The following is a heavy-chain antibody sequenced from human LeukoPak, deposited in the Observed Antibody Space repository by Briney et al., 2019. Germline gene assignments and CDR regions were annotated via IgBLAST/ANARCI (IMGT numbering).Heavy chain of an antibody. CDR1: GYSISSGYY. CDR2: IYHSGSA. Sequence: PSETLSLTCAVSGYSISSGYYWGWIRQPPGKGLEWIGSIYHSGSAYYNPSLKSRVTISVGTSKNRFSLKLSSVTAADTAVYYCARDGSSTGWYLYWGQGALVTVSS. D-gene: IGHD6-19*01. CDR3: ARDGSSTGWYLY. J-gene: IGHJ4*02. V-gene: IGHV4-38-2*02.